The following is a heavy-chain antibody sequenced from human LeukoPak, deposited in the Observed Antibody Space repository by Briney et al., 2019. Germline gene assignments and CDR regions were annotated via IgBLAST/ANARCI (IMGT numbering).Heavy chain of an antibody. D-gene: IGHD3-10*01. J-gene: IGHJ4*02. CDR1: GFTFSSYA. Sequence: GGSLRLSCAASGFTFSSYAMSRVRQAPGKGLEWVSAISGSGGSTYYADSVKGRFTISRDNSKNTLYLQMNSLRAEDTAVYYCAKDWEVLLWFGGFSYFDYWGQGTLVTVSS. CDR3: AKDWEVLLWFGGFSYFDY. CDR2: ISGSGGST. V-gene: IGHV3-23*01.